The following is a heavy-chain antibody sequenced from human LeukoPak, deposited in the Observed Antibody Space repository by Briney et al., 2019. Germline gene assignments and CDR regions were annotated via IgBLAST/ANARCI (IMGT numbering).Heavy chain of an antibody. CDR3: ARVFSSGYYFDY. J-gene: IGHJ4*02. V-gene: IGHV3-30*04. D-gene: IGHD3-22*01. CDR2: ISYAGSNK. CDR1: GFTFSSYA. Sequence: GGSLRLSCAASGFTFSSYAMHWVRQAPGKGLEWVAVISYAGSNKYYADSVKGRFTISRDNSKNTLYLQMNSLRAEDTAVYYCARVFSSGYYFDYWGQGTLVTVSS.